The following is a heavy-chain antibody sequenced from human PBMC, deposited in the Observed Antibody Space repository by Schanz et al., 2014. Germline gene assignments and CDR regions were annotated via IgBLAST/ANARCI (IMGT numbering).Heavy chain of an antibody. D-gene: IGHD6-6*01. CDR1: GYTFTGYY. J-gene: IGHJ2*01. V-gene: IGHV1-2*02. Sequence: QVQLVQSGPAVKKPGASVKVSCKASGYTFTGYYMHWVRQAPGQGLEWMGWINPNSGGTNDAQKFQGRVTMTRDTSISTAYMELSRLRSDDTAVYYCARAGQDFEYSSLSPIWYFDLWGRGTLVTVSS. CDR3: ARAGQDFEYSSLSPIWYFDL. CDR2: INPNSGGT.